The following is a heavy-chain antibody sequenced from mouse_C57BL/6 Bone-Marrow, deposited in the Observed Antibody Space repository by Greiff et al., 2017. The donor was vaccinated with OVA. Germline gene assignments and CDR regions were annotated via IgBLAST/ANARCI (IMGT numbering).Heavy chain of an antibody. Sequence: QVQLKQPGAELVMPGASVKLSCKASGYTFTSYWMHWVKQRPGQGLAWIGEIDPSDSYTNYNQKFKGKSTLTVDKSSSTAYMQLSSLTSEDSAVYYCARRGPIGLPDYWGQGTTLTVSS. J-gene: IGHJ2*01. D-gene: IGHD3-3*01. V-gene: IGHV1-69*01. CDR2: IDPSDSYT. CDR1: GYTFTSYW. CDR3: ARRGPIGLPDY.